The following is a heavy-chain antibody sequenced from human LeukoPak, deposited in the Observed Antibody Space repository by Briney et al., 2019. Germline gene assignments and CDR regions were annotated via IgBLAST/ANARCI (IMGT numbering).Heavy chain of an antibody. CDR1: GFTFSNVW. J-gene: IGHJ4*02. CDR2: IKTKYDGETT. Sequence: GGSLRLSCAASGFTFSNVWMNWVRQAPGKGLEWVGRIKTKYDGETTDYAAPVKGRFTISRDDSKNTLYLQMNSLKNDDTAVYYCTTDFSRSYVGSWGQGTLVTVSS. V-gene: IGHV3-15*01. CDR3: TTDFSRSYVGS. D-gene: IGHD1-26*01.